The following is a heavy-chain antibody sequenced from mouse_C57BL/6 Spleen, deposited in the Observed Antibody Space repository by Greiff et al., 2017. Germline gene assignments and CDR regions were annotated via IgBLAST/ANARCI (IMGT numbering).Heavy chain of an antibody. CDR1: GYTFTSYW. D-gene: IGHD2-3*01. V-gene: IGHV1-52*01. CDR3: ARDGYYGLGFAY. Sequence: QVQLQQSGAELVRPGSSVKLSCKASGYTFTSYWMHWVKQRPIQGLEWIGNIDPSGSETHYNQKFKDKATLTVDKSSSPAYMQLSSLTSEDSAVYYCARDGYYGLGFAYWGQGTLVTVSA. CDR2: IDPSGSET. J-gene: IGHJ3*01.